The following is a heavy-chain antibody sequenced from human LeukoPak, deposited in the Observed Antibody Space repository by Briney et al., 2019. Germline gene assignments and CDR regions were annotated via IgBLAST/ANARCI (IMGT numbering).Heavy chain of an antibody. Sequence: SGGSLRLSCSASGFTFSRYAMHWVRQAPGKGLEYLSAISSNGGSTYYADSVKGRFTISRDNSKNTLYLQMSSLRAEDTAVYYCVKDGSGSYYTYYFDYWGQGTLVTVSS. J-gene: IGHJ4*02. CDR2: ISSNGGST. CDR3: VKDGSGSYYTYYFDY. D-gene: IGHD3-10*01. V-gene: IGHV3-64D*06. CDR1: GFTFSRYA.